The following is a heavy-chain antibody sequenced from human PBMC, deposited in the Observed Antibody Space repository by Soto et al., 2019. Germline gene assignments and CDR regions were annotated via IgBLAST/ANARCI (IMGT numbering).Heavy chain of an antibody. J-gene: IGHJ6*03. CDR1: GYTFTSYA. D-gene: IGHD2-2*01. CDR2: INAGNGNT. V-gene: IGHV1-3*01. Sequence: GASVKVSCKASGYTFTSYAMHWVRQAPGQRLEWMGWINAGNGNTKYSQKFQGRVTITRDTSASTAYMELSSLRSEDTAVYYCRYCSSKSCFCTAPVPYYYMDVCGKXPTVTVSS. CDR3: RYCSSKSCFCTAPVPYYYMDV.